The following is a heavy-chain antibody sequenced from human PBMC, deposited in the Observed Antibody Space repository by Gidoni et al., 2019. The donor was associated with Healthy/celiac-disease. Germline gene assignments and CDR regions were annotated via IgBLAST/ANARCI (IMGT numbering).Heavy chain of an antibody. V-gene: IGHV2-5*01. CDR3: AHRSTTSSSWPTYWYFAL. J-gene: IGHJ2*01. CDR2: IAWNDDK. Sequence: QITVKESGPTLVKPTRILTLTCTFCGFSLSTRGVGGGWIRQPPGEAREGLVLIAWNDDKRYSPSLQSRLTITKATSTLPVVLTRTNMDPVDTATYSCAHRSTTSSSWPTYWYFALWGRGTLVPVSS. CDR1: GFSLSTRGVG. D-gene: IGHD6-13*01.